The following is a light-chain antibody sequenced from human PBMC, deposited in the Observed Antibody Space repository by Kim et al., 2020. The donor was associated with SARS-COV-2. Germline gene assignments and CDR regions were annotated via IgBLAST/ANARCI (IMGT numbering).Light chain of an antibody. CDR3: QHYGSSIT. CDR2: GAY. V-gene: IGKV3-20*01. Sequence: LSPGERVTLSCRASESIRSRDLSWCQQRPGQAPRLLMYGAYNRPSGIPDRFSGSASEREFTLTISRLESEDFAVYYCQHYGSSITFGQGTRLEIK. CDR1: ESIRSRD. J-gene: IGKJ5*01.